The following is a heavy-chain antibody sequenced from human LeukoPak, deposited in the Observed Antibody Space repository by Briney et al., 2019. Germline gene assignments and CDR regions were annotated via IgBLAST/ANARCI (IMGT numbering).Heavy chain of an antibody. CDR1: GGSFSGYY. CDR3: ASLQWLPSTHY. J-gene: IGHJ4*02. CDR2: INHSGST. D-gene: IGHD6-19*01. V-gene: IGHV4-34*01. Sequence: SETLSLTCAVYGGSFSGYYWSWIRQPPGKGLEWIGEINHSGSTNYNPSLKSRVTISVDTSKNQFSLKLSSVTAADTAVYYCASLQWLPSTHYWGQGTLVTVSS.